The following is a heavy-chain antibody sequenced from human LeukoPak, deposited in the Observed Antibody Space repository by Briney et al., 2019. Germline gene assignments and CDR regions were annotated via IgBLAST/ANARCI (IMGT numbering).Heavy chain of an antibody. V-gene: IGHV1-69*01. CDR3: ARSARENRYDYWSGYSWYFDY. CDR1: GGTFGSYA. Sequence: ASVKVSCKVSGGTFGSYAINWVRPAPGQGLEWMGGIIPIFGRADYAQKFQGRATVTADESTRTAYMELSSLRSEDTAVYYCARSARENRYDYWSGYSWYFDYWGQGTLVTVSS. CDR2: IIPIFGRA. D-gene: IGHD3-3*01. J-gene: IGHJ4*02.